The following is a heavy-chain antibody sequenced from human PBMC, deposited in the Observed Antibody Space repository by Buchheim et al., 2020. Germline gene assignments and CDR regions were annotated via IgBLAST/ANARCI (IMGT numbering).Heavy chain of an antibody. CDR1: GGNFIDYS. CDR2: IIPVFGTR. J-gene: IGHJ5*02. Sequence: QVQLVQSGAELKKTGSSVKVSCKASGGNFIDYSISWVRQAPGHGLEWMGGIIPVFGTRTYAQKFQGRITITADESTATAYMELSSLRLEDTAMYYCARDGAYCAGDCDSDYNWFDPWGQGTL. D-gene: IGHD2-21*02. CDR3: ARDGAYCAGDCDSDYNWFDP. V-gene: IGHV1-69*01.